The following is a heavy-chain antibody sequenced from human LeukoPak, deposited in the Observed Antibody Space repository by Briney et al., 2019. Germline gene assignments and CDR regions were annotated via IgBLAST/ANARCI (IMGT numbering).Heavy chain of an antibody. CDR3: ARSGDFWSALNLGY. V-gene: IGHV1-18*01. CDR1: GYTFTSYG. J-gene: IGHJ4*02. Sequence: GASVKVSCKASGYTFTSYGISWVRQAPGQGLEWMGWISAYNGNTNYAQKIQGRVTMTTDTSTSTAYMELRSLRSDDTAVYYCARSGDFWSALNLGYWGQGTLVTVSS. CDR2: ISAYNGNT. D-gene: IGHD3-3*01.